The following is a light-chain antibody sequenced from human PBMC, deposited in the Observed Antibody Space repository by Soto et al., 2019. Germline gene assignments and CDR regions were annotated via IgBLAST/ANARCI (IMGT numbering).Light chain of an antibody. CDR2: SND. CDR3: ATWVDSLNGVV. Sequence: QSVLTQPPSASGTPGQRVSISCSGGSSNIGTNTVNWYQHLPGTAPKLLIFSNDERPSGVPARFSGSKSGTSATLAISGLQSDDEADYYCATWVDSLNGVVFGGGTKLTVL. V-gene: IGLV1-44*01. CDR1: SSNIGTNT. J-gene: IGLJ2*01.